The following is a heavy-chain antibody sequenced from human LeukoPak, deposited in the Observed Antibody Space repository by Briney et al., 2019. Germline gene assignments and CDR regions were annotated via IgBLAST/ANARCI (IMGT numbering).Heavy chain of an antibody. D-gene: IGHD3-10*01. CDR3: AKSSVRGVDSFDY. CDR1: GFTFSNFA. J-gene: IGHJ4*02. Sequence: GGSLRLSCAASGFTFSNFAMSWVRQAPGKGLEWVSSISGTGVNTHCADSARGRFTISRDCSKNTLYLRMSSLRAEDTAVYYCAKSSVRGVDSFDYWGQGTLVTVSS. V-gene: IGHV3-23*01. CDR2: ISGTGVNT.